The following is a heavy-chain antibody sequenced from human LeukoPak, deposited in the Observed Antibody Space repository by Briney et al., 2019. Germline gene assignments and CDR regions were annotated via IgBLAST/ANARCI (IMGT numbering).Heavy chain of an antibody. J-gene: IGHJ6*03. V-gene: IGHV4-59*01. CDR2: IYYSGST. CDR1: GGSISSYY. Sequence: SETLSLTCTVSGGSISSYYWSWIRQPPGKGLEWLGYIYYSGSTNYNPSLKSRVTISVDTSKNQFSLRLSSVTAADTAVYYCARCYSGSYNDYYYYYYMDVWGKGTTVTVSS. CDR3: ARCYSGSYNDYYYYYYMDV. D-gene: IGHD1-26*01.